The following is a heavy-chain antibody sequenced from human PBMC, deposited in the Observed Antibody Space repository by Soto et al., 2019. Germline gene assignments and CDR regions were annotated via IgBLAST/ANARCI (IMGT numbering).Heavy chain of an antibody. CDR1: GGSFSGYY. Sequence: QVQLQQWGAGLLKPSETLSLTCAVYGGSFSGYYWSWIRQPPGKGLEWIGEINHSGSTNYNPSLKSRVTISVDTSKNQFSRTLSSVTAADTAVYYCARVREPLTGGPWFDPWGQGTLVTVSS. CDR2: INHSGST. V-gene: IGHV4-34*01. CDR3: ARVREPLTGGPWFDP. D-gene: IGHD1-26*01. J-gene: IGHJ5*02.